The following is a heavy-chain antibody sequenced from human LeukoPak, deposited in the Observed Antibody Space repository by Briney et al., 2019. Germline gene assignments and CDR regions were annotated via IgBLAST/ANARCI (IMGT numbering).Heavy chain of an antibody. CDR1: GFTFSSYG. V-gene: IGHV3-30*02. CDR2: IRYDGSNK. CDR3: AKGRWYYDSSGYFPFDY. Sequence: GGSLRLSCAASGFTFSSYGMHWVRQAPGKGLEWVAFIRYDGSNKYYADSVKGRFTISRDNSKNTLYLQMNSLRAEDTAVYYCAKGRWYYDSSGYFPFDYWGQGTLVTVSS. D-gene: IGHD3-22*01. J-gene: IGHJ4*02.